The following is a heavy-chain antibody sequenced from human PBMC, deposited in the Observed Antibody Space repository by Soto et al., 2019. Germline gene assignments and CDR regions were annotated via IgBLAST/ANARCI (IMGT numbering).Heavy chain of an antibody. CDR2: IFRSETDI. CDR3: ARGHYGLDV. CDR1: GFIFSDHY. Sequence: GGSLRLSCVGSGFIFSDHYMSWIRQAPGKGLEWISYIFRSETDIYYADSVRGRFTISRDNAENSLYLQMNSLRPEDTAVYYCARGHYGLDVWGQGTTVTSP. V-gene: IGHV3-11*01. J-gene: IGHJ6*02.